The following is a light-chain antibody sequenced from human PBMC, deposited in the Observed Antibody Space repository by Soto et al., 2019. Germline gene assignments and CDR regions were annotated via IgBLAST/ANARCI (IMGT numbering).Light chain of an antibody. CDR2: GAS. CDR3: QQYNDWPPYT. CDR1: QSVSSD. V-gene: IGKV3-15*01. Sequence: DIVMTQSPATLSVSPGERATLSCRASQSVSSDLAWYQQKPGQAPRLLIYGASTRATGIPTRFSGSGSGTEFTLTISSLQSEDFAVYDCQQYNDWPPYTFGQGTRLEIK. J-gene: IGKJ2*01.